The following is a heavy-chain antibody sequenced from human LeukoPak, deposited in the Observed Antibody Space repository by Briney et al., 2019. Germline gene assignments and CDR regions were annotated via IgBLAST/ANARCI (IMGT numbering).Heavy chain of an antibody. Sequence: ASVKVSCKASGYTFTSYYMHWVRQAPGQGLEWMGIINPSGGSTSYAQKFQGRVTMTRDMSTSTVYMELSSLRSEDTAVYYCARVDLGELVDYWGQGTLVTVSS. J-gene: IGHJ4*02. CDR2: INPSGGST. V-gene: IGHV1-46*01. D-gene: IGHD3-16*01. CDR1: GYTFTSYY. CDR3: ARVDLGELVDY.